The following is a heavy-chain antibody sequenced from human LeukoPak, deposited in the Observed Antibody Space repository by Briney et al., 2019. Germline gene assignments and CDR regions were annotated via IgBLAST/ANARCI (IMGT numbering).Heavy chain of an antibody. J-gene: IGHJ4*02. V-gene: IGHV3-23*01. D-gene: IGHD4-17*01. CDR2: ISGSGVTT. Sequence: GGSLRLSCAASGFTFSSYAMSWVRQAPGKGLEWVSAISGSGVTTYYADSVKGRFTISRDNSKNTLYLQMNSLRAEDTAVYYCAKWTTGYFDYWGQGTLVTVSS. CDR3: AKWTTGYFDY. CDR1: GFTFSSYA.